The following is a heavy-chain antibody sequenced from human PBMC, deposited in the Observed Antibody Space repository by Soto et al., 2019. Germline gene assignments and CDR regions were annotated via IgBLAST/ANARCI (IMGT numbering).Heavy chain of an antibody. Sequence: EVQLVESGGGLVQPGGSLRLSCVASGFTFSSYWMHWVRQAPGKGLVWVSSISNDGSSIYADPVKGRFTISRDNAKNTLYLQMNSRRAEDTAVYYCARLPNKSPQNWGQGTLVIVSP. CDR1: GFTFSSYW. V-gene: IGHV3-74*01. CDR2: ISNDGSS. J-gene: IGHJ1*01. CDR3: ARLPNKSPQN.